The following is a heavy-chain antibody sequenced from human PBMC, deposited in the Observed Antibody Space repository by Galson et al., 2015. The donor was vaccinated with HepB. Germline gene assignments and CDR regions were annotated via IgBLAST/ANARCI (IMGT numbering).Heavy chain of an antibody. D-gene: IGHD6-13*01. J-gene: IGHJ6*02. CDR3: ARVSGTIYYYGMDV. V-gene: IGHV6-1*01. CDR2: TYYRAKWYN. Sequence: CAISGDSVSNNNAAWYWIRQFPLRGLEWLGRTYYRAKWYNDYAESLRSRITINPDTSKNQFSLQLNSVTPEDTAVYYCARVSGTIYYYGMDVWGQGTTVSVSS. CDR1: GDSVSNNNAA.